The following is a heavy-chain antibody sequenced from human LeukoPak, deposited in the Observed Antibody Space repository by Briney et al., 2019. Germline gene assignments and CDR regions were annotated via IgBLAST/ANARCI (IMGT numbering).Heavy chain of an antibody. D-gene: IGHD5-12*01. J-gene: IGHJ4*02. Sequence: GGSLRLSCAASGFTFSSYAMHWVRQAPGKGLEWVAVISYDGSNKYYADSVKGRFTISRDNSKNTLYLQMNSLRAEDTAVYYCARVRNSGYAEAYYFDCWGQGTLVTVSS. CDR1: GFTFSSYA. CDR2: ISYDGSNK. V-gene: IGHV3-30*04. CDR3: ARVRNSGYAEAYYFDC.